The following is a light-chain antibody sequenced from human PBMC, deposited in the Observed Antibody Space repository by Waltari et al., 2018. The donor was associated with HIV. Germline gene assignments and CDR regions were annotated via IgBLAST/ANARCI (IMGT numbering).Light chain of an antibody. CDR1: QSLLYNSNNKNY. CDR2: RAS. Sequence: DIVMTQSPVPLVWSLGGRATIHFQSSQSLLYNSNNKNYVAWYQQKPGQPPKLLIYRASTRESGVPDRFSGSGSGTDFTLTISSLQAEDVAVYYCQQYYTTPLFGQGTKLEIK. V-gene: IGKV4-1*01. J-gene: IGKJ2*01. CDR3: QQYYTTPL.